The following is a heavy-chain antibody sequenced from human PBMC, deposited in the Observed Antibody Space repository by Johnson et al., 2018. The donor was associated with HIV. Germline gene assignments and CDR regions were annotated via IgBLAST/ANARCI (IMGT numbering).Heavy chain of an antibody. D-gene: IGHD3-16*01. CDR3: VKDIWASYDAFDI. CDR2: ISYDGSNK. Sequence: QVKLVESGGGVVQPGRSLRLSCAASGFTFSSYAMHWVRQAPVKGLEWVAVISYDGSNKYYADSVKGRFSISRDNGKNSLYLQMNTLRAEDTALYYCVKDIWASYDAFDIWGQGTMVTVSS. J-gene: IGHJ3*02. CDR1: GFTFSSYA. V-gene: IGHV3-30-3*01.